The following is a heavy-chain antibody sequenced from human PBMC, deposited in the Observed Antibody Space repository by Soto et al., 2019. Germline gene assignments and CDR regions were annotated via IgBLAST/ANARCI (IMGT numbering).Heavy chain of an antibody. V-gene: IGHV1-46*01. D-gene: IGHD4-4*01. J-gene: IGHJ5*02. CDR3: AISRTVTTRWFDP. Sequence: GASVKLSCKASGYTFTSYYMHWVRQAPGQGLEWMGIINPSGGSTSYAQKFQGRVTMTRDTSTSTVYMELSSLRSEDTAVYYCAISRTVTTRWFDPWGQGTLVTVSS. CDR2: INPSGGST. CDR1: GYTFTSYY.